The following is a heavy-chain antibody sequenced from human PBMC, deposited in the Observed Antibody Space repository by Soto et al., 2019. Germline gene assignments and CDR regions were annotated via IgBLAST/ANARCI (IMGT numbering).Heavy chain of an antibody. CDR1: GFTFSSYA. CDR3: AKVGGETMVTRSYFDY. CDR2: ISGSGGST. J-gene: IGHJ4*02. V-gene: IGHV3-23*01. Sequence: GGSLRLSCAASGFTFSSYAMSWVRQAPGKGLEWVSAISGSGGSTYYADSVKGRFTISRDNSKNTLYLQMNSLRAEDTAVYYCAKVGGETMVTRSYFDYWGQGTLVTVSS. D-gene: IGHD5-18*01.